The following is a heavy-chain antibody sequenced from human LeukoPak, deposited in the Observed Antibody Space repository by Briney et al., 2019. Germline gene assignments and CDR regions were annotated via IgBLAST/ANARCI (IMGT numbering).Heavy chain of an antibody. CDR1: GFTFSDYY. Sequence: GGSLRLSCAASGFTFSDYYMSWIRQAPGKGLEWVAVISYDGSNKFYADSVKGRFTISRDNSKNTLDLQMNSLRAEDTAVYYCAKNYYDSSGYYYWFHYWGQGTLVTVSS. CDR2: ISYDGSNK. V-gene: IGHV3-30*18. J-gene: IGHJ4*02. D-gene: IGHD3-22*01. CDR3: AKNYYDSSGYYYWFHY.